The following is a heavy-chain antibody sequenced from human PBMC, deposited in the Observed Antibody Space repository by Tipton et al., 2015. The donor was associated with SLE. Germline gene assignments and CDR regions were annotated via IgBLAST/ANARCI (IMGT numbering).Heavy chain of an antibody. Sequence: LVKPTETLSLTCAVSRGSFSGYAWSWIRQAPGKGPEWIGEISHSRNANYNASLQSRVTISLDTSNNQFSLRLSSVTAADTAVYYCARGVSGYFHYCYMDVWGKGTTVTISS. CDR2: ISHSRNA. V-gene: IGHV4-34*01. CDR3: ARGVSGYFHYCYMDV. J-gene: IGHJ6*03. D-gene: IGHD3-10*01. CDR1: RGSFSGYA.